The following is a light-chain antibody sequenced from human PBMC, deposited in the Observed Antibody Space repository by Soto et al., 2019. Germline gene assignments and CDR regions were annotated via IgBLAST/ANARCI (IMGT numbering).Light chain of an antibody. CDR2: GAS. CDR3: QQFRNWPWT. J-gene: IGKJ1*01. CDR1: QSISIN. Sequence: IVLTQSPGTLSVYPGDRVTLSCRASQSISINLAWYQHKPGQAPRLLIHGASTRATGIPARISGSGSGTEFTLTISSLQSEDFAVYYCQQFRNWPWTSGHGSKVDI. V-gene: IGKV3D-15*01.